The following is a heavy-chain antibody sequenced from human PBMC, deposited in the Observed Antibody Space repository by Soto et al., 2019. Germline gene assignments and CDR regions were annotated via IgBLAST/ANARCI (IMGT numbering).Heavy chain of an antibody. V-gene: IGHV4-34*01. Sequence: PSETLSPTCAVYGGSFSGYYWSWIRQPPGKGLEWIGEIHHGGSTNYNPSLKSRVTISVDTSKNQFSLKLSSVTAADMAVYYCARGLAVTGHYFDSWGLGTLVTVS. CDR2: IHHGGST. CDR1: GGSFSGYY. CDR3: ARGLAVTGHYFDS. D-gene: IGHD6-19*01. J-gene: IGHJ4*02.